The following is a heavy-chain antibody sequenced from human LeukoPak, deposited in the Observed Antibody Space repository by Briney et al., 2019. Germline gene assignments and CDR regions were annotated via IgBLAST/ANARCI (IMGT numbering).Heavy chain of an antibody. J-gene: IGHJ4*02. CDR1: GFTFSSYW. D-gene: IGHD1-26*01. V-gene: IGHV3-7*01. Sequence: GGSLRLSCAVSGFTFSSYWMGWVRQAPGKGLEWVANIKQDGSEKNYVDSVMGRFTISRGNAKNSLYLQTNSLRAEDTAVYYCVREWDLWGQGTLVTVSS. CDR2: IKQDGSEK. CDR3: VREWDL.